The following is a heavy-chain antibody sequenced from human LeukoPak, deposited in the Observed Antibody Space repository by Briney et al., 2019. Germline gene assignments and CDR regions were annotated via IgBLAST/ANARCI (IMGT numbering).Heavy chain of an antibody. CDR2: IYHTGST. J-gene: IGHJ4*02. V-gene: IGHV4-38-2*02. CDR3: ARGPRPAWGWELRPTGLDY. D-gene: IGHD1-26*01. Sequence: SETLSLTCNVSGYSISRNYHWGWIRQPPGKGLEWIGTIYHTGSTYYSPSLKSRVTISIHTSKNQFSLKLSSVTAADTAVYYCARGPRPAWGWELRPTGLDYWGQGTLVTVSS. CDR1: GYSISRNYH.